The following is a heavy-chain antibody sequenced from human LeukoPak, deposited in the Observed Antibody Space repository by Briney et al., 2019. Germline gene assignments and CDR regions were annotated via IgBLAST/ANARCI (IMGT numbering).Heavy chain of an antibody. Sequence: GGSLRLSCAASGFTFSDHYMDWVRQAPGKGLKWVGRIRNKANSYTTEYAASVKSRFTISRDDSKNSLYLQMNSLKTEDTAVYYCARGGSSSSWYPFDYWGQGTLVTVSS. CDR2: IRNKANSYTT. J-gene: IGHJ4*02. D-gene: IGHD6-13*01. CDR3: ARGGSSSSWYPFDY. CDR1: GFTFSDHY. V-gene: IGHV3-72*01.